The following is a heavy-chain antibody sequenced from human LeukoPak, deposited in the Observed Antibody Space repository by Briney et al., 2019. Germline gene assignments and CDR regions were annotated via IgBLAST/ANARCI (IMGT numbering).Heavy chain of an antibody. Sequence: SETLSLTCTVSGGSISSGSYYWSWIRQPAGKGLEWIGRIYTSGSTNYNPSLKSRVTISVETSKNQFSLKLSSVTAADTAVYYCARVPLYDFWSGYLPPYYYMDVWGKGTTVTVSS. CDR1: GGSISSGSYY. CDR2: IYTSGST. CDR3: ARVPLYDFWSGYLPPYYYMDV. J-gene: IGHJ6*03. D-gene: IGHD3-3*01. V-gene: IGHV4-61*02.